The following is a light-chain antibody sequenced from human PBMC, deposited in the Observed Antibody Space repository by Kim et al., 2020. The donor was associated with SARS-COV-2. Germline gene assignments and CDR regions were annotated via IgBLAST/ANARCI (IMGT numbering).Light chain of an antibody. V-gene: IGLV1-47*01. Sequence: GQRVTISCPGSSSTLGRNYVSWYQLFPATAPNILSSRNHQRPSGVPERCSDSPSGTSAGMASSGLRSEDEGEYYCAAWDHGLRGQVFGGGTQLTVL. CDR3: AAWDHGLRGQV. CDR1: SSTLGRNY. CDR2: RNH. J-gene: IGLJ3*02.